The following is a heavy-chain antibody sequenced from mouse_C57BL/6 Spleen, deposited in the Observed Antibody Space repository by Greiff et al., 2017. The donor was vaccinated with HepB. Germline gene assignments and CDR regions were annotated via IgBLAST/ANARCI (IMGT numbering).Heavy chain of an antibody. Sequence: VQLQQSGAELVRPGASVKLSCTASGFNIKDYYMHWVKQRPEQGLEWIGRIDPEDGDTEYAPKFQGKATMTADTSSNTAYLQRSSLTSEDTAVYYCTTHYYGSSRFAYWGQGTLVTVSA. CDR3: TTHYYGSSRFAY. V-gene: IGHV14-1*01. D-gene: IGHD1-1*01. CDR1: GFNIKDYY. J-gene: IGHJ3*01. CDR2: IDPEDGDT.